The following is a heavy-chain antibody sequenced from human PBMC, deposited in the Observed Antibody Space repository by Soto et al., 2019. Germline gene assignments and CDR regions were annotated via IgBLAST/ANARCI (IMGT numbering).Heavy chain of an antibody. D-gene: IGHD2-8*01. Sequence: QLQLQESGPGLVKPSETLSLTCTVSGGSISSSSYYWGWIRQPPGKGLEWIGSIYYSGSTYYNPSLKSRVTISVDTSKNQFSLKLSSVTAADTAVYYCARHRIVYALNWFDPWGQGTLVTVSS. CDR1: GGSISSSSYY. J-gene: IGHJ5*02. CDR3: ARHRIVYALNWFDP. V-gene: IGHV4-39*01. CDR2: IYYSGST.